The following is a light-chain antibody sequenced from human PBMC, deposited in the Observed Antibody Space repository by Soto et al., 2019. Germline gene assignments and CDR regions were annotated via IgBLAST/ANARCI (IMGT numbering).Light chain of an antibody. CDR3: STWDGSLNGWV. CDR1: SSNIGSDT. J-gene: IGLJ3*02. CDR2: NDD. Sequence: QSVLTQPPSVSGTPGLRVTLSCSGGSSNIGSDTVNWYQQLPGTAPKLLTFNDDQRPSGVPDRFSGSRSGTSASLAISGLQSDDEADYFCSTWDGSLNGWVFGGGTKVTVL. V-gene: IGLV1-44*01.